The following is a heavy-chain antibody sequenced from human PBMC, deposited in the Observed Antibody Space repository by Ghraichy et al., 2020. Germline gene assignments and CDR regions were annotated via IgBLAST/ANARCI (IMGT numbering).Heavy chain of an antibody. J-gene: IGHJ5*02. D-gene: IGHD1-1*01. CDR1: GGSISSYY. Sequence: SETLSLTCTVSGGSISSYYWSWIRQPPGKGLEWIGYIYYSGSTKYNPSLRSRVTISVDTSKNRFSLKLSSVTAADTAVYYCAREGGYIAYFDPWGQGTLVTVSS. V-gene: IGHV4-59*01. CDR3: AREGGYIAYFDP. CDR2: IYYSGST.